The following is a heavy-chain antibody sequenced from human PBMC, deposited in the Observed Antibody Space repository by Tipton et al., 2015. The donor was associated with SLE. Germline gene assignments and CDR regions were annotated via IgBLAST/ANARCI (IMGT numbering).Heavy chain of an antibody. Sequence: TLSLTCTVSGGSISSYYWSWIRQPPGKGLEWIGYIYYSGSTNYNPSLKSRVTISVDTSKNQFSLKLSSVTAADTAVYYCARHIHSRYYFYYWGQGTLVTVSS. CDR1: GGSISSYY. D-gene: IGHD6-13*01. V-gene: IGHV4-59*08. CDR3: ARHIHSRYYFYY. J-gene: IGHJ4*02. CDR2: IYYSGST.